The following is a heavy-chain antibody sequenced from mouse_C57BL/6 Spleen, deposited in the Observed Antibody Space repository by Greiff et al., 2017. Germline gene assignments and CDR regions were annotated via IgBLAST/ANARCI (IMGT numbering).Heavy chain of an antibody. CDR1: GYTFTSYW. J-gene: IGHJ2*01. CDR2: IYPSDSET. V-gene: IGHV1-61*01. Sequence: QVQLQQPGAELVRPGSSVKLSCKASGYTFTSYWLDWVKQRPGQGLEWIGNIYPSDSETHYNQKFKDKATLTVDKSSSTAYMQLSSLTSEDSAVYYCARGLDSSGYDYFDYWGQGTTLTVSS. D-gene: IGHD3-2*02. CDR3: ARGLDSSGYDYFDY.